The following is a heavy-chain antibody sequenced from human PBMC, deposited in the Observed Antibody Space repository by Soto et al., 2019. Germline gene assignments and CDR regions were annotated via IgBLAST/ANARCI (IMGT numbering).Heavy chain of an antibody. V-gene: IGHV1-69*02. D-gene: IGHD3-10*01. CDR2: IIPILGIA. Sequence: QVQLVQSGAEVKKPGSSVKVSCKASGGTFSSYTISWVRQAPGQGLEWMGRIIPILGIANYAQKFQGRVTITADKSTSTAYMERSSLRSEDTAVYYCARVRGGYGSGSYLYNWFDPWGQGTLVTVSS. J-gene: IGHJ5*02. CDR1: GGTFSSYT. CDR3: ARVRGGYGSGSYLYNWFDP.